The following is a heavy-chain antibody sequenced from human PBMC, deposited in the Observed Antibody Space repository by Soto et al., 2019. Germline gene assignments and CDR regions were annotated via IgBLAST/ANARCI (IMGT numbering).Heavy chain of an antibody. Sequence: EMQLVESGGGLVQPGGSLRLSCAASGFTFSNYEFNWVRQAPGKGLEWVSYISINGRTLYYADSLTGRFTISRNDASNALYLQMNSLRADDTAVYYCAREGLGRRIIQPYYHDGMDVWGHGTTVIVSS. D-gene: IGHD3-3*01. CDR2: ISINGRTL. CDR1: GFTFSNYE. J-gene: IGHJ6*02. CDR3: AREGLGRRIIQPYYHDGMDV. V-gene: IGHV3-48*03.